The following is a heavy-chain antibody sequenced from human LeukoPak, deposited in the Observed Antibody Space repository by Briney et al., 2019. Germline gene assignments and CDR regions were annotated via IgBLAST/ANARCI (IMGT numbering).Heavy chain of an antibody. CDR1: GYTFIRYY. CDR2: IIPIFGTA. D-gene: IGHD3-22*01. J-gene: IGHJ1*01. Sequence: GASVKVSCKASGYTFIRYYMHWVRQAPGPGLEWMGGIIPIFGTANYAQKFQGRVTITADESTSTAYMELSSLRSEDTAVYYCARGYYYDSSGYDHWGQGTLVTVSS. CDR3: ARGYYYDSSGYDH. V-gene: IGHV1-69*13.